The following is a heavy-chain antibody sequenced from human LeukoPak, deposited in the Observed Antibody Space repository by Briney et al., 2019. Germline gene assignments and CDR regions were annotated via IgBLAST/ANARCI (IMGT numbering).Heavy chain of an antibody. CDR3: AKGGGMDV. V-gene: IGHV3-21*01. CDR1: GFTFSSYS. Sequence: GGSLRLSCAASGFTFSSYSMNWVRQAPGKGLEWVSSISSGSGYIYYADSVKGRFSISRDNAKNSLYLQMNTLGAEDTAVYYCAKGGGMDVWGQGTTVTVSS. CDR2: ISSGSGYI. J-gene: IGHJ6*02. D-gene: IGHD1-26*01.